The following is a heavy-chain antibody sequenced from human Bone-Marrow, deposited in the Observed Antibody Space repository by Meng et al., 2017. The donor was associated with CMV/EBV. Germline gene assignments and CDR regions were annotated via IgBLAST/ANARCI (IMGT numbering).Heavy chain of an antibody. Sequence: ASVKVSCKASGYTFTSYYMHWVRQAPGQGLEWTGIINPSGGSTSYAQKFQGKVTMTRDTSTSTVYMELSSLRSEDTAMYYCARGITMVRGNYYYGMDVWGQGTTVTVSS. CDR3: ARGITMVRGNYYYGMDV. CDR2: INPSGGST. CDR1: GYTFTSYY. V-gene: IGHV1-46*01. D-gene: IGHD3-10*01. J-gene: IGHJ6*02.